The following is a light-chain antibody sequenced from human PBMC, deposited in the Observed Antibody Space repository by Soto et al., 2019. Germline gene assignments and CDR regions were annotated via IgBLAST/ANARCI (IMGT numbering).Light chain of an antibody. CDR3: SSYTTTSTAV. J-gene: IGLJ7*01. CDR2: AVT. V-gene: IGLV2-14*01. CDR1: SSDIGAYNY. Sequence: SVLNQPASVSGSPGQSITISCTGTSSDIGAYNYVSWYQQYPGKAPKLMIYAVTNRPSGVSNRFSGSKSGNTASLTISGLQAEDDADYYCSSYTTTSTAVFGGGTQLTVL.